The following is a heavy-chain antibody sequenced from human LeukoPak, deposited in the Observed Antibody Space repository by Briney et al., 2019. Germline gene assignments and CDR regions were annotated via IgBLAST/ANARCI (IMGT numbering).Heavy chain of an antibody. CDR2: IYYSGST. CDR3: AREVVVVPAAILGYYYYYMDV. D-gene: IGHD2-2*01. CDR1: GGSISSGDYY. Sequence: SETLSLTCTVSGGSISSGDYYWSWIRQPPGKGLEWIGYIYYSGSTYYNPSLKSRVTISVDTPKNQFSLKLSSVTAADTAVYYCAREVVVVPAAILGYYYYYMDVWGKGTTVTVSS. V-gene: IGHV4-30-4*08. J-gene: IGHJ6*03.